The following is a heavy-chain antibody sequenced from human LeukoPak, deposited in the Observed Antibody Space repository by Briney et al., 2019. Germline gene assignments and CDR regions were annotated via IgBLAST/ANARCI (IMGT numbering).Heavy chain of an antibody. V-gene: IGHV3-53*01. D-gene: IGHD3-22*01. CDR2: IYSGGST. J-gene: IGHJ5*02. CDR1: GFTFSSNY. CDR3: ARQPYYYDSSGYYVSWFDP. Sequence: GGSPRLSCAASGFTFSSNYMSWVRQAPGKGLEWVSVIYSGGSTYYADSVKGRFTISRDNSKNTLYLQMNSLRAEDTAVYYCARQPYYYDSSGYYVSWFDPWGQGTLVTVSS.